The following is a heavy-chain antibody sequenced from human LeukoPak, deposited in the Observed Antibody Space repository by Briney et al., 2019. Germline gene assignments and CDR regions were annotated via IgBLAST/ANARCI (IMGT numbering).Heavy chain of an antibody. J-gene: IGHJ4*02. CDR2: IYYSGTT. Sequence: SETLSLTCTVSGGSISSSPYYWGWIRQPPGKGLEWIGSIYYSGTTHYNPSLESRVTISVDTSKNQFSLKLSSVTAADTAVYYCAREWLRPYWGQGTLVTVSS. CDR3: AREWLRPY. V-gene: IGHV4-39*07. D-gene: IGHD5-12*01. CDR1: GGSISSSPYY.